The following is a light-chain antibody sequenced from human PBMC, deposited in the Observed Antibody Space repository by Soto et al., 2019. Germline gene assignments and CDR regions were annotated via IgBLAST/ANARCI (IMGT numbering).Light chain of an antibody. CDR2: DVS. J-gene: IGKJ1*01. V-gene: IGKV1-5*01. CDR1: HIVDTS. CDR3: QQYDNYWT. Sequence: DIQMTQSPSSLSASVGDRVTVTCRTSHIVDTSLNWYQQKPGKVPKLLIFDVSILASGVPSRLSGSGSGTEFTLTIKSLQPDDFATYYCQQYDNYWTFGQGTKVDIK.